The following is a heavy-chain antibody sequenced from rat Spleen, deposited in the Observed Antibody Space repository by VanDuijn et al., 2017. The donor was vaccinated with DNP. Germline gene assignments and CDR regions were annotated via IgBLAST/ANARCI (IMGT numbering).Heavy chain of an antibody. Sequence: EVKLVESGGGLVQPGRSLKLSCAASGFTFSDYYMAWVRQAPTKGLEWVATISYDGSSTYYRDSVKGRFTISRDNAKSTLYLQMDSLRSEDTATYYCTTAGSYGFDYWGQGVMVTVSS. J-gene: IGHJ2*01. CDR1: GFTFSDYY. CDR3: TTAGSYGFDY. V-gene: IGHV5-20*01. D-gene: IGHD1-2*01. CDR2: ISYDGSST.